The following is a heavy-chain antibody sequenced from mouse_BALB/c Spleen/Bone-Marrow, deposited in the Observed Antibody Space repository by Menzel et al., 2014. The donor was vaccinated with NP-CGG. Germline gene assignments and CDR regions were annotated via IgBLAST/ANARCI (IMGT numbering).Heavy chain of an antibody. CDR2: IYPGDGDT. J-gene: IGHJ1*01. CDR1: GYTFTSYW. Sequence: SGAELARPGASVMLSCKASGYTFTSYWMQWIKQRPGQGLEWIGAIYPGDGDTTYTQKFKGKATLTADKSSSTAYMQLSSLASEDSAVYYCARSRGWYFDVWGAGTTVTVSS. CDR3: ARSRGWYFDV. V-gene: IGHV1-87*01.